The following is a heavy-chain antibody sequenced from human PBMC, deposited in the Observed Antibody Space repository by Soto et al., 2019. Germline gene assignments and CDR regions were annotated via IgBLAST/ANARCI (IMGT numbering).Heavy chain of an antibody. CDR1: GGSISSYY. J-gene: IGHJ4*02. Sequence: SETLSLTCTVSGGSISSYYWSWIRQPPGKGLEWIGSIYYSGSTYYNPSLKSRVTIPVDTSKNQFSLKLSSVTAADRAVYYCARDRSLGSSWYHHFDYWGKGTLVTVSS. D-gene: IGHD6-13*01. CDR2: IYYSGST. CDR3: ARDRSLGSSWYHHFDY. V-gene: IGHV4-59*05.